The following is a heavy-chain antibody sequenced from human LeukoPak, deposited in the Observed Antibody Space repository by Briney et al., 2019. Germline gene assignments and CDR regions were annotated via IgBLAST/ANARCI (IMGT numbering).Heavy chain of an antibody. D-gene: IGHD6-13*01. CDR3: ARGPRNSSSYQYFQH. V-gene: IGHV3-21*01. CDR2: ISSSSSYI. CDR1: GFTFSTYS. Sequence: GGSLRLSCGASGFTFSTYSMNWVRQAPGKGLEWVSSISSSSSYIYYADSVKGRFTISRDNAKNSLYLQMNSLRAEDTAVYYCARGPRNSSSYQYFQHWGQGTLVTVSS. J-gene: IGHJ1*01.